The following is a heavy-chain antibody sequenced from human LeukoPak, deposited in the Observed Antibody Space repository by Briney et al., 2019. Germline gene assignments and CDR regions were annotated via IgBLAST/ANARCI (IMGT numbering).Heavy chain of an antibody. Sequence: ASVKVSCKTSGYNFARYGVTWVRQAPGRGLEWMGWIAAYNNKTDYAQKVQERVILTTDISTSTAYVELRNLRYDDTAVYYCVRVGSVVATISNYWGQGTLVLVSS. J-gene: IGHJ4*02. CDR1: GYNFARYG. CDR3: VRVGSVVATISNY. V-gene: IGHV1-18*01. D-gene: IGHD5-12*01. CDR2: IAAYNNKT.